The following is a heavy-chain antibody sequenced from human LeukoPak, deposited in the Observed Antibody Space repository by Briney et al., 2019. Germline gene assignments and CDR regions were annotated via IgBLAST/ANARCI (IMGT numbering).Heavy chain of an antibody. Sequence: GGSLRLSCTASGFIFSTYAMSWVRQAPGKGLEWVSGISGSGVTTFYAESVKGRFTVSRDKSKSMVFLHMNSLTAEDTASYYCAKGLREKTYTGPLNYYSYY. J-gene: IGHJ6*01. CDR3: AKGLREKTYTGPLNYYSYY. V-gene: IGHV3-23*01. D-gene: IGHD1-26*01. CDR1: GFIFSTYA. CDR2: ISGSGVTT.